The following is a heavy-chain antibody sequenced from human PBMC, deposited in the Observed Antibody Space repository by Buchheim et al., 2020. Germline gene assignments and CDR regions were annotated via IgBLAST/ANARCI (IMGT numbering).Heavy chain of an antibody. Sequence: EVQLLESGGGLVQPGGSLRLSCAASGFTFSSYAMSWVRQAPGKGLEWVSAISGSGGSTYYADSVKGRLTISRDNSKNTLYLQMNSLRAEDTAVYYCAKGSGSYLNYYYYGMDVWGQGTT. J-gene: IGHJ6*02. CDR3: AKGSGSYLNYYYYGMDV. CDR2: ISGSGGST. CDR1: GFTFSSYA. D-gene: IGHD1-26*01. V-gene: IGHV3-23*01.